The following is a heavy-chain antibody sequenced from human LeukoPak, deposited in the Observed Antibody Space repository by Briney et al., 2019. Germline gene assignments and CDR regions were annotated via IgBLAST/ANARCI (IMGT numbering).Heavy chain of an antibody. CDR2: IYYSGST. CDR1: GGSISSSSYY. V-gene: IGHV4-39*07. J-gene: IGHJ5*02. D-gene: IGHD6-19*01. CDR3: AREGNRRQWLVRTPWFDP. Sequence: PSETLSLTCTVSGGSISSSSYYWGWIRQPPGKGLEWIGSIYYSGSTYYNPSLKSRVTISVDTSKNQFSLKLSSVTAADTAVYYCAREGNRRQWLVRTPWFDPWGQGTLVTVSS.